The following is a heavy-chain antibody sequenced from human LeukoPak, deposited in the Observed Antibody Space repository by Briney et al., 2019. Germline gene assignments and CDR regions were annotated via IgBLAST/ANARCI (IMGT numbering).Heavy chain of an antibody. J-gene: IGHJ5*02. V-gene: IGHV4-61*01. Sequence: SETLSLTCTVSGGSVSSGYYYWSWIRRPPGKGLEWIGYIYYSGSTNYNPSLKSRVTISVDTSKNQFSLKLNSVTAADTAVYYCARAPYCGGDCYSRFDPWGQGILVTVSS. CDR3: ARAPYCGGDCYSRFDP. D-gene: IGHD2-21*02. CDR1: GGSVSSGYYY. CDR2: IYYSGST.